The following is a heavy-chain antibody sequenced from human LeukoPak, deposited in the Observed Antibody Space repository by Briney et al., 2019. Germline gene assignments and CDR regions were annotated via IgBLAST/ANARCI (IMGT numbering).Heavy chain of an antibody. D-gene: IGHD5-18*01. V-gene: IGHV3-43*02. Sequence: TGGSLRLSCAASGFTFKDYAMHWVRQAPGKGLEWVSLISGDGGTTFYGDSVRGRFTISRDNGKNSLYLQMNSLRTEDTAFYYCAKDIGERGYKDYWGQGTVVTVSS. CDR2: ISGDGGTT. J-gene: IGHJ4*02. CDR3: AKDIGERGYKDY. CDR1: GFTFKDYA.